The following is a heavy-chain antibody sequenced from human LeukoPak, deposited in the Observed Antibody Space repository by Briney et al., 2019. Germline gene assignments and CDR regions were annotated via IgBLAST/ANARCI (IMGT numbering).Heavy chain of an antibody. CDR3: AREAGYDFWSGYRSNWFDP. D-gene: IGHD3-3*01. CDR1: GSSISSYY. V-gene: IGHV4-59*01. Sequence: SETLPLTCTVSGSSISSYYWSWIRQPPGKGLERIGYIYYSGSTNYNPSLKSRVTISVDTSKNQFSLKLSSVTAADTAVYYCAREAGYDFWSGYRSNWFDPWGQGTLVTVSS. CDR2: IYYSGST. J-gene: IGHJ5*02.